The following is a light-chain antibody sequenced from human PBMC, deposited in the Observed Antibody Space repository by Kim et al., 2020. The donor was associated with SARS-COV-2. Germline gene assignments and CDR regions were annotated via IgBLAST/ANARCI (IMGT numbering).Light chain of an antibody. CDR2: RAS. CDR1: QNINSDY. V-gene: IGKV3-20*01. J-gene: IGKJ2*01. Sequence: LTPGDRATLSCRASQNINSDYLAWYQQKPGQAPRLLIYRASTRATAIPERVSGSGSGTDFSLTIRRLEPEDFAVYYCQHYGSSRYTFGQGTKLEI. CDR3: QHYGSSRYT.